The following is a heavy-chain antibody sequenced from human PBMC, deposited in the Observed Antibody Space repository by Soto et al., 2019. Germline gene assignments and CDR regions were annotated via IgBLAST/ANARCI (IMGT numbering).Heavy chain of an antibody. CDR2: IYYSGST. Sequence: SETPSLTCTVSGGSISSSSYYWGWIRQPPGKGLEWIGSIYYSGSTYYNPSLKSRVTISVDTSKNQFSLKLSSVTAADTAVYYCARLTMTSVVVWFDPWGQGTLVTVSS. V-gene: IGHV4-39*01. CDR3: ARLTMTSVVVWFDP. CDR1: GGSISSSSYY. J-gene: IGHJ5*02. D-gene: IGHD3-22*01.